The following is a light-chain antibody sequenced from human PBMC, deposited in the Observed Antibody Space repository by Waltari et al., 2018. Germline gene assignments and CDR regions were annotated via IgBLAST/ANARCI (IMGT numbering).Light chain of an antibody. J-gene: IGLJ2*01. CDR1: SSDVGAYNY. Sequence: QSALTQPASVSGSPGQSLTISCTGSSSDVGAYNYVSWYQQHPGKAPTLMIYEVSNRPSGVPNRLSGSESGNTASLTISWLLAEDEADYYCISYSSSTTLGVFGGGTKLTVL. CDR3: ISYSSSTTLGV. CDR2: EVS. V-gene: IGLV2-14*03.